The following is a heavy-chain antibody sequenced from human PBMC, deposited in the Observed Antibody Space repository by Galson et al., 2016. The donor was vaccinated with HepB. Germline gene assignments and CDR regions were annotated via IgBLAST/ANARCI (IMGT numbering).Heavy chain of an antibody. D-gene: IGHD5-18*01. J-gene: IGHJ6*02. Sequence: SLRLSCAASGFTFINYAMHWVRQAPGKGLEWVAVISYDGNNKYYADSVKGRFTISRDNSKHTLYLEVDSLRPEDTAVYYGARAGGVGYHVPDDYYYAMDVWGQGTTVTVTS. CDR1: GFTFINYA. V-gene: IGHV3-30*04. CDR3: ARAGGVGYHVPDDYYYAMDV. CDR2: ISYDGNNK.